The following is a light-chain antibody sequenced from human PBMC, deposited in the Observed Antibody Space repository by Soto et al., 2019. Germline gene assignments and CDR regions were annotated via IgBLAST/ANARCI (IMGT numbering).Light chain of an antibody. Sequence: QSVLTQPPSVSGAPGQRVTISCTGSSSNIGAGYVVHWYQQFPGTAPKLLIYGNNNRPSGVPDRFSGSKSGTSASLAITGLQAEDEADYYCQSYDNSPNILWVFGGGTKVTVL. CDR2: GNN. CDR3: QSYDNSPNILWV. V-gene: IGLV1-40*01. J-gene: IGLJ3*02. CDR1: SSNIGAGYV.